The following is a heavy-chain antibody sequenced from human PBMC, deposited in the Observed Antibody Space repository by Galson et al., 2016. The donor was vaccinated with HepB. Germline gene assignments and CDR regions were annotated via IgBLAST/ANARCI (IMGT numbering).Heavy chain of an antibody. J-gene: IGHJ4*02. Sequence: SLRLSCAASGFTFSKYAMNWVRQAPGKGLEWVSGIIDTGGNTYYADSVKGHFIISRDNSKDTLYLQMSGLRAEDTAIYYCAKGWMQLWLGRYFDYWGQGTLVTVSS. D-gene: IGHD5-18*01. CDR2: IIDTGGNT. CDR3: AKGWMQLWLGRYFDY. V-gene: IGHV3-23*01. CDR1: GFTFSKYA.